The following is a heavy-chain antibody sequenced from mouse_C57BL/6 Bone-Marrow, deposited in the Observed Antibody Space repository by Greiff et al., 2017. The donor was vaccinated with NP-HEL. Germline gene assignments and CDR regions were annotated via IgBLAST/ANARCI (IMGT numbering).Heavy chain of an antibody. V-gene: IGHV5-4*03. CDR3: ARAYYYGSRDWYFDV. J-gene: IGHJ1*03. D-gene: IGHD1-1*01. Sequence: EVKLVESGGGLVKPGGSLKLSCAASGFTFSSYAMSWVRQTPEKRLEWVATISDGGSYTYYPDNVKGRFTISRDNAKNNLYLQMSHLKSEDTAMYYCARAYYYGSRDWYFDVWGTGTTVTVSS. CDR1: GFTFSSYA. CDR2: ISDGGSYT.